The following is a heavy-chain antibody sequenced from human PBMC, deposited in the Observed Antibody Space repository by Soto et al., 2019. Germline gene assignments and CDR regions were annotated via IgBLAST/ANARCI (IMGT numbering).Heavy chain of an antibody. CDR3: ARESRYCSGGSCYFLPGIDY. Sequence: QVQLQESGPGLVKTSGTLSLTCAVSGDSIDRSNWWIWVRQSPGEGLQWIGEISHSGSTNYNPSLKSRVTISADWSTNHFSRRLTSVTAADTAIYYCARESRYCSGGSCYFLPGIDYWGQGTLVTVSS. V-gene: IGHV4-4*02. CDR1: GDSIDRSNW. CDR2: ISHSGST. D-gene: IGHD2-15*01. J-gene: IGHJ4*02.